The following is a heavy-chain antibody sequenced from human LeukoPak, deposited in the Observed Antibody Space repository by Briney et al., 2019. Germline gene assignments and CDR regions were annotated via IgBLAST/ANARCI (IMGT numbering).Heavy chain of an antibody. CDR1: GFTFSSYA. J-gene: IGHJ3*02. D-gene: IGHD4-17*01. V-gene: IGHV3-23*01. CDR2: ISGRSGST. CDR3: AKGRDYVLAAFDI. Sequence: GGSLRLSCAASGFTFSSYAMSWVRQAPGKGLEWVSAISGRSGSTYYADSVKGRFTISRDNSKKTLYLEMNSLRAEATAVYYCAKGRDYVLAAFDIWGERTMVTVSS.